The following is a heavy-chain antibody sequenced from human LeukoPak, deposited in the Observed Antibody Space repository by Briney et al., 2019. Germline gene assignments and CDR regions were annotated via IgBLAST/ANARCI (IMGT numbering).Heavy chain of an antibody. CDR2: IKEDGSER. V-gene: IGHV3-7*03. CDR1: GFTFSTYW. CDR3: ARGRTGMGV. J-gene: IGHJ4*02. D-gene: IGHD5-18*01. Sequence: GGSLRLSCAASGFTFSTYWMSWVRQAPGKGLEWVANIKEDGSERYYVDSVKGRFTISRDNAKNSLYLQMNSLRVEDTAVYYCARGRTGMGVWGQGTLVTVSS.